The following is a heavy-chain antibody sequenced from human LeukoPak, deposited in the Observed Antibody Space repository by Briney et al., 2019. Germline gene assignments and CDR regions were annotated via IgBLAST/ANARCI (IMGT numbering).Heavy chain of an antibody. V-gene: IGHV3-66*01. Sequence: GGSLRLSCAVSGLTFSGSWITWIRQAPGKGLEWVSVIYGGGDAYYADSVKGRFTIARDNSKKTLYLQMNNLRVEDTAVYYCARVQFQWFDPWGQGTLVTVSS. CDR2: IYGGGDA. J-gene: IGHJ5*02. CDR3: ARVQFQWFDP. CDR1: GLTFSGSW. D-gene: IGHD6-19*01.